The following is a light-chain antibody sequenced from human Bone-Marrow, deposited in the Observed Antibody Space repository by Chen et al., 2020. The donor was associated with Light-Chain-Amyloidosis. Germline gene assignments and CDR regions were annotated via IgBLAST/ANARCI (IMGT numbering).Light chain of an antibody. V-gene: IGKV2-30*02. CDR3: MQGTHWPPFT. Sequence: DVVMTQSPLSLLVTLGQPASISCRSSQSLVHSNGNTYLNWFQQRPGQSPRRLIYQVSNRDSGVPDRFSGSGAGTDFTLKISKVEAEDVGVYSCMQGTHWPPFTFGPGTKVDIK. CDR1: QSLVHSNGNTY. J-gene: IGKJ3*01. CDR2: QVS.